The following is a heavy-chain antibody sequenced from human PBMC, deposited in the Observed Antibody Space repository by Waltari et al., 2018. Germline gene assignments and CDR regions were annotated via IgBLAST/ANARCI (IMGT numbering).Heavy chain of an antibody. CDR1: GSPFTGYF. Sequence: QVQLVQSGAEVMKPGASVKVSCKASGSPFTGYFMQWVRPAPGQGLEWMGWINPNRGDTDYAQNFQGRVTMTRDTSISTAYMELSRLTSDDTAVYYCARGREIGSSNSLHLDGFWGQGTLVTVSS. V-gene: IGHV1-2*02. CDR3: ARGREIGSSNSLHLDGF. J-gene: IGHJ4*02. CDR2: INPNRGDT. D-gene: IGHD6-13*01.